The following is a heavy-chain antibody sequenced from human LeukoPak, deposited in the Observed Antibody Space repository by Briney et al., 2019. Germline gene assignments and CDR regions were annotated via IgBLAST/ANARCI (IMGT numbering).Heavy chain of an antibody. CDR1: GGSISSGDYY. Sequence: PSETLSLTCTVSGGSISSGDYYWRWIRQPPGTGLEWIGYIYYSGSTYYNPSLKSRVTISVDTSKNQFSLKLSSVTAADTAVYYCARVPQTYYYGSSVGGAAFDIWGQGTMVTVSS. CDR2: IYYSGST. V-gene: IGHV4-30-4*08. J-gene: IGHJ3*02. CDR3: ARVPQTYYYGSSVGGAAFDI. D-gene: IGHD3-22*01.